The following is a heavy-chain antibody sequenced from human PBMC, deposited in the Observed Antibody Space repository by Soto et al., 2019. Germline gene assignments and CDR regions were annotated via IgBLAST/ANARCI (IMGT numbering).Heavy chain of an antibody. CDR2: IYGGGNGP. V-gene: IGHV3-23*01. J-gene: IGHJ4*02. D-gene: IGHD2-2*03. CDR1: GFTFSDFA. CDR3: AKMEGMDPWAYSFAY. Sequence: EVQVLESGGGLVQPGGSLRLSCAATGFTFSDFAMSWVRQAPGKGLEWVSRIYGGGNGPHYADSVKGRVTISRDNSKNTLYLQMNSLRAEDTAVYYCAKMEGMDPWAYSFAYWGQGTLVTVPA.